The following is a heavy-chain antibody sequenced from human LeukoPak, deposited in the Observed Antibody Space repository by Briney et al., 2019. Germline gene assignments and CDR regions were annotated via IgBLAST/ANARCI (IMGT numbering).Heavy chain of an antibody. D-gene: IGHD6-19*01. J-gene: IGHJ4*02. CDR3: ARDRAEVWSGIAVAGTRLLDY. CDR1: GYTFTSYG. V-gene: IGHV1-18*01. CDR2: ISAYNGNT. Sequence: ASVKVSCKASGYTFTSYGISWVRQAPGQGLEWMGWISAYNGNTNYAQKLQGRVTMTTDTSTSTAYMELRSLRSDDTAGYYCARDRAEVWSGIAVAGTRLLDYWGQGTLVTVSS.